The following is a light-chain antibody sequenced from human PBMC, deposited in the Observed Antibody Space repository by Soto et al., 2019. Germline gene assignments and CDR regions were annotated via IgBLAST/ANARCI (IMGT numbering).Light chain of an antibody. Sequence: EIVLTQSPGTLSLSPGERATLSCRASQSVSSSYLAWYQQKPGQAPRLPIYGASSRATGIPDRFSGSGSGTDVTITISRLEPEDFAVYYCQQYGSSPGLTFGGGTKLEIK. V-gene: IGKV3-20*01. CDR1: QSVSSSY. CDR2: GAS. CDR3: QQYGSSPGLT. J-gene: IGKJ4*01.